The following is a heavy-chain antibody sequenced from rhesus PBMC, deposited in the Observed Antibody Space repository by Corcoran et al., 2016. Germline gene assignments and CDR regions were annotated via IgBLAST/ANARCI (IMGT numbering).Heavy chain of an antibody. J-gene: IGHJ6*01. Sequence: QVQLQESGPGLVKPSETLPLTCAVSGASISSNYWSWIRQAPGKGLEWIGRIYGRGESTDNNPARKIRVSMSIATAKNQCSLKLSSVTAADTAVYYCARDPYGNYGLTYGLDSWGQGVVVTVSS. CDR2: IYGRGEST. CDR1: GASISSNY. V-gene: IGHV4S2*01. D-gene: IGHD4-35*01. CDR3: ARDPYGNYGLTYGLDS.